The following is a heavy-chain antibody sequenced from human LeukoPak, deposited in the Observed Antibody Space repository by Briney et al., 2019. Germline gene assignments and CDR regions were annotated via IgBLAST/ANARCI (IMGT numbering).Heavy chain of an antibody. CDR2: IYYSGST. J-gene: IGHJ6*03. Sequence: PSETLSLTCTVSGGSIRSYYWSWIRQPPGKGLEWIAYIYYSGSTNYNPSLKSRVTISVDTSKNQFSLKLSSVTAADTAVYYCARTYCGGDCRGYYYHYYMDVWGKGTTVTISS. CDR1: GGSIRSYY. CDR3: ARTYCGGDCRGYYYHYYMDV. D-gene: IGHD2-21*02. V-gene: IGHV4-59*08.